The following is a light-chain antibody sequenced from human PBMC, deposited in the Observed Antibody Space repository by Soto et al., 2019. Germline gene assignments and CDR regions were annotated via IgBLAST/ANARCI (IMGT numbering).Light chain of an antibody. V-gene: IGLV4-60*02. J-gene: IGLJ1*01. CDR2: LEGSGNY. CDR3: ETWVSNTYV. CDR1: SGHSTYI. Sequence: QPVLTQSSSASASLGSSVKLTCTLNSGHSTYIIAWHQQQPGKAPRHLMKLEGSGNYNTGSGVPDRFSGSSSGADRYLTISNLQFEDEADYYCETWVSNTYVFGTGTKLTVL.